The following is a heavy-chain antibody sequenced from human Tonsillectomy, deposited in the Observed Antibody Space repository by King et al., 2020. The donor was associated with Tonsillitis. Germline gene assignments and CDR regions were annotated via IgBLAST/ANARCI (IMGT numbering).Heavy chain of an antibody. J-gene: IGHJ6*02. Sequence: VQLQQWGAGLLKPSETLSLTCAVYGGSFSGYYWSWIRQPPGKGLEWIGEINHSGSTNYNPSLKSRVTISVDTSKNQFSLKLSSVTAADTAVYYCARGYSSSWYNPGGMDVWAKGPRSPSP. CDR3: ARGYSSSWYNPGGMDV. D-gene: IGHD6-13*01. CDR2: INHSGST. CDR1: GGSFSGYY. V-gene: IGHV4-34*01.